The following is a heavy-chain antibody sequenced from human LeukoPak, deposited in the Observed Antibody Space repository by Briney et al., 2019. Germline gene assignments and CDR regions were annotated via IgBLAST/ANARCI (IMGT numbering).Heavy chain of an antibody. CDR3: ARVGCSGGSCIDY. J-gene: IGHJ4*02. CDR1: GFTISSDS. CDR2: ISSSSSYI. D-gene: IGHD2-15*01. V-gene: IGHV3-21*01. Sequence: GALRLSCAASGFTISSDSMNWGRQAAGKGLGLVSSISSSSSYIYYADSVKGRFIISRDNAKNSLYLQMNSLRAEDTAVYYCARVGCSGGSCIDYWGQGTLVTVSS.